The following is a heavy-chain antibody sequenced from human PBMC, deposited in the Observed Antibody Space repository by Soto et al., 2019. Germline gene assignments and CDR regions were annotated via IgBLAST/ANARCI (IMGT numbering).Heavy chain of an antibody. CDR2: ISGSGIGT. CDR3: ASGGFCTSASCRPTYFDY. J-gene: IGHJ4*02. V-gene: IGHV3-23*01. D-gene: IGHD2-2*01. CDR1: GLTFSSYA. Sequence: PGGSLRLSCAASGLTFSSYAMSWVRQAPGKGLEWVSAISGSGIGTYYAESVKGRFTISRDKSKNTLYLQMNSLRAADTALYYCASGGFCTSASCRPTYFDYWGQGIPVTVSS.